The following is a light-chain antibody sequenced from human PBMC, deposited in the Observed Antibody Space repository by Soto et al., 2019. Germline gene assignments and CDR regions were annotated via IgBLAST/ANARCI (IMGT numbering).Light chain of an antibody. J-gene: IGLJ2*01. CDR2: EVS. Sequence: QSALTQTASVSGSPGQSITISCTGTDSDIGGYNYVSWYQQHPGKAPKLMIYEVSKRPSGVPDRFSGSKSGNTASLTVSGLQAEDEADYYCSSYAGSNMVVFGGGTKLTVL. V-gene: IGLV2-8*01. CDR3: SSYAGSNMVV. CDR1: DSDIGGYNY.